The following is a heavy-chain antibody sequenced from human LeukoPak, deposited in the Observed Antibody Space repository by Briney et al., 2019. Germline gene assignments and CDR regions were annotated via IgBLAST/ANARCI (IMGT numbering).Heavy chain of an antibody. J-gene: IGHJ4*02. D-gene: IGHD5-24*01. Sequence: ASVKVACKAYGYTFTGYYMHWVRQAPGQGLEWMGWINPNSGGTNYAQKFQGRVTLTRDTSISTAYMELRRLRSDDTAVYYCARVRWLQLYDYWGQGTLVTVSS. CDR3: ARVRWLQLYDY. V-gene: IGHV1-2*02. CDR2: INPNSGGT. CDR1: GYTFTGYY.